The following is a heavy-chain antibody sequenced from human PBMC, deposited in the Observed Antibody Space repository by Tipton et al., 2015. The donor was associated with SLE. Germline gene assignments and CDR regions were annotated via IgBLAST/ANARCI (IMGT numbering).Heavy chain of an antibody. D-gene: IGHD3-9*01. CDR2: INWNGGSI. CDR3: ARNRYGRYYDLLADY. V-gene: IGHV3-20*04. CDR1: GFSFGNYV. Sequence: GSLRLSCVASGFSFGNYVMSWVRQAPGKGLEWVCGINWNGGSIDYADSVKGRFTISRDNAKNSLYLQMNSLRVEDTAVYYCARNRYGRYYDLLADYWGQGTLVTVSS. J-gene: IGHJ4*02.